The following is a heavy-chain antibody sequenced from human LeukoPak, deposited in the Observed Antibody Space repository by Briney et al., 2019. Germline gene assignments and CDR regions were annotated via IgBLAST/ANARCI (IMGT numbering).Heavy chain of an antibody. CDR2: IYYSGST. J-gene: IGHJ5*02. V-gene: IGHV4-59*01. CDR1: GGSISSYY. D-gene: IGHD3-10*01. Sequence: SETLSFTCTASGGSISSYYWSWIRQPPGKGLGWIGNIYYSGSTNYNPSLKSRVTISVDTSKNQFSLKLSSATAADTAVYYCASSTMVRGSSFWFDPWGQGTLVTVSS. CDR3: ASSTMVRGSSFWFDP.